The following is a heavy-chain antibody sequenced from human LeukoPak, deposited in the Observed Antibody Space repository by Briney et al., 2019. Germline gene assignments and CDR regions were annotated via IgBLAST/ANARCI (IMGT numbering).Heavy chain of an antibody. Sequence: GGSLRLSCAASGFTFSDYYMSWIPQAPGTRLEWVSYISSSGSTIYYADSVKGRFTISRDNAKNSLYLHMNSLRAEAQAVYSCAREGYRYGLLPVRSYYYIDVSRKETTVTVSS. CDR1: GFTFSDYY. CDR3: AREGYRYGLLPVRSYYYIDV. CDR2: ISSSGSTI. D-gene: IGHD5-18*01. J-gene: IGHJ6*03. V-gene: IGHV3-11*04.